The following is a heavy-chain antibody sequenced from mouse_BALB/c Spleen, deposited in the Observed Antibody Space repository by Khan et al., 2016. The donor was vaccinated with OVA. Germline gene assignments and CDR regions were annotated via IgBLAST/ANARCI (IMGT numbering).Heavy chain of an antibody. V-gene: IGHV1S22*01. J-gene: IGHJ4*01. Sequence: LQQPGSELVRPGASVKLSCKASGYTFTSYWMHWVKQRPGQGLEWIGNIYPGSGSTKYDEKFKSKATLTVDTSSSTAYMQLSSLTSEDSAVYYCTRWSCFAMDYWGQGTSVTVSS. CDR3: TRWSCFAMDY. CDR2: IYPGSGST. CDR1: GYTFTSYW.